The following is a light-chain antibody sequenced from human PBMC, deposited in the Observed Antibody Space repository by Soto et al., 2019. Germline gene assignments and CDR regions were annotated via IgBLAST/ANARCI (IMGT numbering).Light chain of an antibody. CDR2: GAS. V-gene: IGKV3-15*01. Sequence: EIVMTQSPATQSVSPGERATLSSRASQSVSSNFAWYQQKPGQAPRLLIYGASTRATGIPARFSGSGSGTEFTLTISSLQSEDFAVYYCQQYNNWPYTFGQGTKLEIK. CDR3: QQYNNWPYT. CDR1: QSVSSN. J-gene: IGKJ2*01.